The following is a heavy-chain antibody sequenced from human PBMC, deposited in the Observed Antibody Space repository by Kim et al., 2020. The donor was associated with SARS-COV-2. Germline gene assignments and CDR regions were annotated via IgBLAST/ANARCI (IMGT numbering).Heavy chain of an antibody. V-gene: IGHV3-23*01. Sequence: GGSLRLSCAASGFTFSSYAMSWVRQAPGKGLEWVSVISGGGGFYADSVKGRFTISRDNSKNTLYVQMNSLRAEDTAVYYCAKLARGGYSDNGGLGGMDVWGQGTTVTVSS. D-gene: IGHD5-12*01. CDR2: ISGGGG. J-gene: IGHJ6*02. CDR1: GFTFSSYA. CDR3: AKLARGGYSDNGGLGGMDV.